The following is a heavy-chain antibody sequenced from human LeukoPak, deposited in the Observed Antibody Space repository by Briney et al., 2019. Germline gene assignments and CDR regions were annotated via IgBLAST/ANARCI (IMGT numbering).Heavy chain of an antibody. D-gene: IGHD3-16*01. CDR2: IHYSGST. CDR1: GDSISSSSYY. Sequence: SETLSLTCTVSGDSISSSSYYWGWIRQPPEKGLEWIGTIHYSGSTYYNPSLKSRVTISVDTSKNQFSLKLSSVTAADTAVYYCARRARRGSHIDYWGQGTLVTVSS. J-gene: IGHJ4*02. CDR3: ARRARRGSHIDY. V-gene: IGHV4-39*01.